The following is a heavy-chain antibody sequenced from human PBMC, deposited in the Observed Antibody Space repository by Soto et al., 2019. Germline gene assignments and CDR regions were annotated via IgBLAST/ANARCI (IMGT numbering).Heavy chain of an antibody. Sequence: SVKVSCKASGFTFTSSAVQWVRQARGQRLEWIGWIVVGSGNTNYAQKFQEGVTITRDMSRSTAYMELSSLRSEDTAVYYCAAGGYFDWLPDRDYWGQGTLVTVPQ. V-gene: IGHV1-58*01. D-gene: IGHD3-9*01. CDR1: GFTFTSSA. CDR2: IVVGSGNT. CDR3: AAGGYFDWLPDRDY. J-gene: IGHJ4*02.